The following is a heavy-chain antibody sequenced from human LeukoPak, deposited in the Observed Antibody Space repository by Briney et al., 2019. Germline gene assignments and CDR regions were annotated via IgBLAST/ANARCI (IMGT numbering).Heavy chain of an antibody. CDR2: IWYDGSDK. CDR1: GFSFNSFG. D-gene: IGHD6-19*01. CDR3: AREMEAVAGLFDY. V-gene: IGHV3-33*01. J-gene: IGHJ4*02. Sequence: PGGSLRLSCAASGFSFNSFGMHWVRQTPGKGLEWVAVIWYDGSDKYYADSVKGRITISRDNSKNTLYLQMNSLRAEDTAVYYCAREMEAVAGLFDYWGQGTLVTVSS.